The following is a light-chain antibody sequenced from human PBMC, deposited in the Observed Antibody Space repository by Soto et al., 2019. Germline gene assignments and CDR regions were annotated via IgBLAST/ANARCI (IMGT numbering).Light chain of an antibody. CDR1: QSVSSY. CDR2: DAS. CDR3: QQRRYWPVT. V-gene: IGKV3-11*01. Sequence: ESVLTQAAAILSMSPGERATLSCRASQSVSSYFAWYQQKPGQAPRLLIYDASNRATGVPARFSGSGSGTDFTLTISSLEPEDFAVYYCQQRRYWPVTFGQGTKV. J-gene: IGKJ1*01.